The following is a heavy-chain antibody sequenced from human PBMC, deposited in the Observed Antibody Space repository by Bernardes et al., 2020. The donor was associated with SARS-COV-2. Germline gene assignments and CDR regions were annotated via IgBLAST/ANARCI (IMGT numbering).Heavy chain of an antibody. Sequence: GGSLRLSCAASGFSVSAKYMSWVRQAPGKGLEWVSFLSTIGNTDYADSVRGRFSFSSDNSKNTVYLQMNSLRAEDTAVYYCARIQSDNNGWYHFDLWGQGTLVTVSS. D-gene: IGHD6-19*01. CDR2: LSTIGNT. V-gene: IGHV3-53*01. CDR1: GFSVSAKY. J-gene: IGHJ4*02. CDR3: ARIQSDNNGWYHFDL.